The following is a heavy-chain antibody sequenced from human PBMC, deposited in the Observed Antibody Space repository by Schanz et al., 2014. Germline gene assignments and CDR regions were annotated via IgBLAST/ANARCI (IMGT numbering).Heavy chain of an antibody. CDR3: TAEGPRGTRQPINYCSAMDN. D-gene: IGHD6-6*01. V-gene: IGHV3-30*03. J-gene: IGHJ6*02. CDR1: GITLSGYG. CDR2: ISFDGRNT. Sequence: VQLLESGGGLVQPGGSLRLSCAASGITLSGYGLHWVRQAPGKGLEWVGFISFDGRNTGYAHSVKGRFTISRDNAKNSVILQINRLRAVNTAVYYCTAEGPRGTRQPINYCSAMDNWGQGTKVTVAS.